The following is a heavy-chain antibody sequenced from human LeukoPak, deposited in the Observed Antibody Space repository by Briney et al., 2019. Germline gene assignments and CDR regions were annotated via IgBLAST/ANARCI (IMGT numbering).Heavy chain of an antibody. V-gene: IGHV1-2*02. D-gene: IGHD2-15*01. CDR2: LNLHSGGT. J-gene: IGHJ6*02. CDR3: ARGLRIINGLDV. CDR1: GYTFTDYY. Sequence: AAVKVSCKASGYTFTDYYMHWVRQAPGQGLEWLGWLNLHSGGTNYAQKFQGRVTLTSDTSISTAYMELSLLTSDDTAIYYCARGLRIINGLDVWGQGTTVIVSS.